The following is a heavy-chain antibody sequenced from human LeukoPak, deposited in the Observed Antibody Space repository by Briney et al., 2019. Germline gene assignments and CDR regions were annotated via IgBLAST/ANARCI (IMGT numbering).Heavy chain of an antibody. J-gene: IGHJ4*02. CDR2: IYYSGST. CDR3: AAITYSSSWYFADY. V-gene: IGHV4-59*01. D-gene: IGHD6-13*01. CDR1: GGSISSYY. Sequence: SETLSLTCTVSGGSISSYYWSWIRQPPGKGLEWSGYIYYSGSTNYNPSLKSRVTISVDTSKNQFSLKLSSVTAADTAVYYCAAITYSSSWYFADYWGQGTLVTVSS.